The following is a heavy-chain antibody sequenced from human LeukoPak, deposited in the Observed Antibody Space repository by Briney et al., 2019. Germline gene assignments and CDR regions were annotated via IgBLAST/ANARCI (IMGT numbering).Heavy chain of an antibody. V-gene: IGHV3-20*04. CDR1: GFTFDDYG. CDR3: ARYRGRVGAAVY. J-gene: IGHJ4*02. Sequence: GSLRLSCAASGFTFDDYGMNWVRQVPGKGLEWFAGINWSGGTKDYADSVKGRLIISRDNANNSLYLQMTGLRAEDTAFYYCARYRGRVGAAVYCGQGTLVTVSS. D-gene: IGHD1-26*01. CDR2: INWSGGTK.